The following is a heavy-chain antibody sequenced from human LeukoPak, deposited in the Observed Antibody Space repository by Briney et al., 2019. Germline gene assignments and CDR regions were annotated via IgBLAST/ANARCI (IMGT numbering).Heavy chain of an antibody. CDR1: GYTFTGYY. D-gene: IGHD6-19*01. V-gene: IGHV1-2*02. CDR3: ARPASVSSGRYGMDV. CDR2: INPNSGGT. Sequence: ASVKVSCKASGYTFTGYYMHWVRQAPGQGLEWMGWINPNSGGTNYAQKFQGRVTMTRDTSISTAYMELSRLRSDDTAVYYCARPASVSSGRYGMDVGGQGTTVTVSS. J-gene: IGHJ6*02.